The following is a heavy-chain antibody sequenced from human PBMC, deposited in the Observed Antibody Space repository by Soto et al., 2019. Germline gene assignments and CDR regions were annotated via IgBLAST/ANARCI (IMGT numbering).Heavy chain of an antibody. V-gene: IGHV3-48*03. Sequence: EVQLVESGGGLVQPGGSLRLSCAASGFTFSSYEMNWVRQAPGKGLEWVSYISSSGSTIYYADSVKGRFTISRDNAKNSLYQQMNSRRAEDTAVYYCAREGVGYCSSTSCSVDDYYYYGMDVWGQGTTVTVSS. CDR3: AREGVGYCSSTSCSVDDYYYYGMDV. J-gene: IGHJ6*02. CDR2: ISSSGSTI. CDR1: GFTFSSYE. D-gene: IGHD2-2*01.